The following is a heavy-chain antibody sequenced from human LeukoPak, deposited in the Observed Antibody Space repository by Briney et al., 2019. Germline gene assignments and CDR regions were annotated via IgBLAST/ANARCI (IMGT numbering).Heavy chain of an antibody. CDR3: ARIYCGGDCLDAAPLSDAFDI. V-gene: IGHV3-71*03. CDR2: IRNKANGGTT. Sequence: PGGSLRLSCAASTFIFSDYYMRWVRQAPGKGLEWVGFIRNKANGGTTEKTTSVKGRFTISRDDSKSITYLQMNSLQMNSLRAEDTAVYYCARIYCGGDCLDAAPLSDAFDIWGQGTMVTVSS. CDR1: TFIFSDYY. J-gene: IGHJ3*02. D-gene: IGHD2-21*02.